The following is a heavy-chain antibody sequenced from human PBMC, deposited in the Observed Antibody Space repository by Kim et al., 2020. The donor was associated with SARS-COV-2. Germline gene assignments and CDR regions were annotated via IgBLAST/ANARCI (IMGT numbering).Heavy chain of an antibody. Sequence: ASVKVSCKASGYTFTSYYMHWVRQAPGQGLEWMGIINPSGGSTSYAQKFQGRVTMTRDTSTSTVYMELSSLRSEDTAVYYCARAPPPTYYYYVGNWFDPWGQGTLVTVSS. J-gene: IGHJ5*02. D-gene: IGHD3-16*01. CDR2: INPSGGST. CDR1: GYTFTSYY. CDR3: ARAPPPTYYYYVGNWFDP. V-gene: IGHV1-46*01.